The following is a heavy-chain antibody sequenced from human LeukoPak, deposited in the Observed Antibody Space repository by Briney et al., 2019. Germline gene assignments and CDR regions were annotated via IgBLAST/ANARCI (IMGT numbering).Heavy chain of an antibody. J-gene: IGHJ6*02. Sequence: GASVKVSCKASGYTFTSYGISWVRQAPGQGLEWRGWISSYNGNTNYAQKLQGRLTMTPDTPTSKDYMELRSLRSDDTAIYYCARDNVMMVGSYYYGKDVWGQGTTVAVSS. D-gene: IGHD2-15*01. CDR1: GYTFTSYG. CDR3: ARDNVMMVGSYYYGKDV. CDR2: ISSYNGNT. V-gene: IGHV1-18*01.